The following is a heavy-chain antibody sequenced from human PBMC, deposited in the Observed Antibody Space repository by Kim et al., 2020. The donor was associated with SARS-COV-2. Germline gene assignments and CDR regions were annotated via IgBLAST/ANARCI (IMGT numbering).Heavy chain of an antibody. D-gene: IGHD3-3*01. J-gene: IGHJ4*02. V-gene: IGHV3-21*01. CDR1: GFTFSSYS. Sequence: GGSLRLSCAASGFTFSSYSMNWVRQAPGKGLEWVSSISSSSSYIYYADSMKGRFTISRDNAKNSLYLQKNSLRAEDTAVYYCARTVLINYDFWSGYYNDPGYWGQGTLVTVSS. CDR2: ISSSSSYI. CDR3: ARTVLINYDFWSGYYNDPGY.